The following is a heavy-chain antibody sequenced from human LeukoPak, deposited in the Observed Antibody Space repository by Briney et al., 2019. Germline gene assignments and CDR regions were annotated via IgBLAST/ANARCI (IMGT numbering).Heavy chain of an antibody. CDR2: INPNSGGT. D-gene: IGHD2-2*01. CDR1: GYTFTGYY. J-gene: IGHJ5*02. V-gene: IGHV1-2*02. CDR3: ARDLGGRWKYQLLSGWFDP. Sequence: GASVKVSCKASGYTFTGYYMHWVRQAPGQGLEWMGWINPNSGGTNYAQKFQGRVTMTRDTSISTAYMELSRLRSDDTAVYYCARDLGGRWKYQLLSGWFDPWGQGTLVTVSS.